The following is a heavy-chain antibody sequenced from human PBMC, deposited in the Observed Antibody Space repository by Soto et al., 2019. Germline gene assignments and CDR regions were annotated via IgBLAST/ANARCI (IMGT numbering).Heavy chain of an antibody. CDR3: VRATYTSSRFDY. V-gene: IGHV3-74*01. CDR2: INTDGTGT. J-gene: IGHJ4*02. CDR1: GFTFNSYW. D-gene: IGHD6-13*01. Sequence: GSLRLSCAASGFTFNSYWMHWVRQAPGKGLVWVSRINTDGTGTTYADSVKGRFTISRDNANNMLYLQLNSLRAEDTAVFYCVRATYTSSRFDYWGQGIPVTVSS.